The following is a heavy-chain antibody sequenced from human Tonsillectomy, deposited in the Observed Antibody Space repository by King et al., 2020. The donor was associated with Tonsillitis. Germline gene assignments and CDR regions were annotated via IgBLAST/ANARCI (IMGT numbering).Heavy chain of an antibody. CDR2: ISTDNGKT. D-gene: IGHD1-26*01. V-gene: IGHV1-18*04. CDR3: ARDLGGSYRGMDG. CDR1: DYDFTSYG. J-gene: IGHJ6*02. Sequence: QLVQSGAEVARAGASVKVSCRASDYDFTSYGISWVRQAPGQGLEWLGWISTDNGKTNYAQTVQDRVTVTTDTSTNTAYMELRSLRPADTGVYYCARDLGGSYRGMDGWGQGTTVSVSS.